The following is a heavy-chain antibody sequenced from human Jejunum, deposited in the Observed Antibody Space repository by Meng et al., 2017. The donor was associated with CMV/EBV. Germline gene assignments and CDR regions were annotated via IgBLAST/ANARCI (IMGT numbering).Heavy chain of an antibody. CDR1: FSLTTSGVG. CDR3: ARSGGSTWYEEKNWFDP. CDR2: VYWDDDK. J-gene: IGHJ5*02. V-gene: IGHV2-5*02. Sequence: FSLTTSGVGVGWIRQPPGKALEWLALVYWDDDKRYNPSLKSRLTITRDTSKNQVVLTMTNMGPADTATYFCARSGGSTWYEEKNWFDPWGQGTLVTVSS. D-gene: IGHD6-13*01.